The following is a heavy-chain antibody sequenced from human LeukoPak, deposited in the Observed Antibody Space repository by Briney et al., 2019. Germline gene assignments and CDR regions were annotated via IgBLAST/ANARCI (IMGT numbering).Heavy chain of an antibody. CDR1: GYTFTSYA. CDR3: ARSPYSSGWGLDY. D-gene: IGHD6-19*01. J-gene: IGHJ4*02. Sequence: ASVKVSCTASGYTFTSYAMHWVRQAPGQRLEWMGWINAGNGNTKYSQKFQGRVTITRDTSASTAYMELSSLRSEDTAVYYCARSPYSSGWGLDYWGQGTLVTVSS. CDR2: INAGNGNT. V-gene: IGHV1-3*01.